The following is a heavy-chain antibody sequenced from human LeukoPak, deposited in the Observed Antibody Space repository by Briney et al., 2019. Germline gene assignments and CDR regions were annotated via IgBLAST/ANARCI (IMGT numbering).Heavy chain of an antibody. Sequence: GGSLRLSCAASGFTFSSYGMHWVRQAPGKGLEWVAVIWYDGSNKYYADSVKGRFTISRDNSKNTLYLQMNSLRAEDTAVYYCAGEVASTADAFDIWGQGTMVTVSS. CDR1: GFTFSSYG. D-gene: IGHD4-17*01. CDR3: AGEVASTADAFDI. CDR2: IWYDGSNK. J-gene: IGHJ3*02. V-gene: IGHV3-33*01.